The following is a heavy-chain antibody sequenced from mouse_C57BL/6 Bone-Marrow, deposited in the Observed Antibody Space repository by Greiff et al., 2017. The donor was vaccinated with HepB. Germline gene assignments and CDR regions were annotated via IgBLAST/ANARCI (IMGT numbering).Heavy chain of an antibody. D-gene: IGHD2-4*01. CDR2: IYIGNGYT. V-gene: IGHV1-58*01. CDR1: GYTFTSYG. CDR3: AIDYDYDWGWYFDV. Sequence: EVQLQQSGPELVRPGSSVKMSCKTSGYTFTSYGINWVKQRHGKGLEWIGYIYIGNGYTEYNEKFKGKATLTSDTSSSTAYMQLSSLTSEASAIYFCAIDYDYDWGWYFDVWGTGTTVTVAS. J-gene: IGHJ1*03.